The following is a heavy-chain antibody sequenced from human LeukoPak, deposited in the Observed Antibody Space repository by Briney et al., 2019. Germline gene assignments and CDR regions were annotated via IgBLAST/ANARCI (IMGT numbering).Heavy chain of an antibody. Sequence: TSETLSLTCAVYGGSFSGYYWSWIRQPPGKGLEWIGGINHSGSTNHNPSLKSRVTISVDTSKNQFSLKLSSVTAADTAVYYCARRRYSSGWYPYFDYWGQGTLVTVSS. V-gene: IGHV4-34*01. CDR1: GGSFSGYY. D-gene: IGHD6-19*01. CDR2: INHSGST. CDR3: ARRRYSSGWYPYFDY. J-gene: IGHJ4*02.